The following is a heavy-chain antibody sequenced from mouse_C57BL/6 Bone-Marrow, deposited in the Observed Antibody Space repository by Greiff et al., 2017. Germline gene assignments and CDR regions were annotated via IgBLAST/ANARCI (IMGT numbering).Heavy chain of an antibody. CDR1: GYTFTDYY. CDR2: IYPGSGNT. CDR3: ARVTTVVAYYAMDY. V-gene: IGHV1-76*01. J-gene: IGHJ4*01. D-gene: IGHD1-1*01. Sequence: QVQLKESGAELVRPGASVKLSFKASGYTFTDYYINWVKQRPGPGLEWIARIYPGSGNTYSNEQFQGKATLTAEKSSSTAYMQLSSLTAEDSAVYFCARVTTVVAYYAMDYWGQGTSVTVSS.